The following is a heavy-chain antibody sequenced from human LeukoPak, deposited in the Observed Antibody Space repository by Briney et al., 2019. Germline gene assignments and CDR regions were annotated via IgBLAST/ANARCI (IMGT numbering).Heavy chain of an antibody. CDR1: GFTFSSYS. Sequence: PGGSLRLSCAASGFTFSSYSMNWVRQAPGKGLEWVSSISSSSSYIYYADSVKGRFTISRDNAKNSLYLQMSSLRAEDTAVYYCASGGSGSYYKSDYWGQGTLVTVSS. D-gene: IGHD3-10*01. J-gene: IGHJ4*02. V-gene: IGHV3-21*04. CDR2: ISSSSSYI. CDR3: ASGGSGSYYKSDY.